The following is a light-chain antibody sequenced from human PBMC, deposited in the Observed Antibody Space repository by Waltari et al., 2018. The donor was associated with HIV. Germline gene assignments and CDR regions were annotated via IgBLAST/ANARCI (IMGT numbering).Light chain of an antibody. Sequence: QSALTQPASVSGSPGQSITIPCTGTSSDVGGYKYFSWYQQHPGKAPKLMIYDVSNRPSGVSNRFSGSKSGNTASLTISGLQAEDEADYYCSSYTSSSTYVFGTGTKVTVL. V-gene: IGLV2-14*03. CDR2: DVS. J-gene: IGLJ1*01. CDR3: SSYTSSSTYV. CDR1: SSDVGGYKY.